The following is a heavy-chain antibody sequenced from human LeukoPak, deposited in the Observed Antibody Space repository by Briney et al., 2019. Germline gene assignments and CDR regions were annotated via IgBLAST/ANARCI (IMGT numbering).Heavy chain of an antibody. CDR2: IIPIFGTA. CDR1: GGTFSSYA. D-gene: IGHD3-22*01. J-gene: IGHJ4*02. Sequence: SVKVSCKASGGTFSSYAISWVRQAPGQGLEWMGRIIPIFGTASYAQKFQGRVTITTDESTSTAYMELSSLRSEDTAVYYCARDDYYDSSGYYKPKPFDYWGQGTLVTVSS. CDR3: ARDDYYDSSGYYKPKPFDY. V-gene: IGHV1-69*05.